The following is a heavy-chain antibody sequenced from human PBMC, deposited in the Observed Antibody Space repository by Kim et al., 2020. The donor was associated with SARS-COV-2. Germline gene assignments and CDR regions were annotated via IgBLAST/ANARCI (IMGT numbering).Heavy chain of an antibody. CDR1: GGSISSYY. J-gene: IGHJ3*02. CDR2: IYYSGST. D-gene: IGHD2-15*01. V-gene: IGHV4-59*13. Sequence: SETLSLTCTVSGGSISSYYWSWIRQPPGKGLEWIGYIYYSGSTNYNPSLKSRVTISVDTSKNQFSLKLSSVTAADTAVYYCARVKGERPSTYCSGGSCYSAFDIWGQGTMVTVSS. CDR3: ARVKGERPSTYCSGGSCYSAFDI.